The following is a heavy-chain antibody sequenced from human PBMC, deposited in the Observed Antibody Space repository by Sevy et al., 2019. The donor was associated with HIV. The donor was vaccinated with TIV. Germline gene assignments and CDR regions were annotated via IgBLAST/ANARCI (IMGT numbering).Heavy chain of an antibody. CDR3: PRVDYRSGWYGFVDY. CDR2: ISYDGSDK. Sequence: GGSLRLSCEASRLIFDTYAMHWVRRAPGQGLEWVAVISYDGSDKYYADAVEGRFTISRDNSKKTLYLQMNSLRTDDTAVYYCPRVDYRSGWYGFVDYWGQGTPVTVSS. V-gene: IGHV3-30*04. J-gene: IGHJ4*02. D-gene: IGHD6-19*01. CDR1: RLIFDTYA.